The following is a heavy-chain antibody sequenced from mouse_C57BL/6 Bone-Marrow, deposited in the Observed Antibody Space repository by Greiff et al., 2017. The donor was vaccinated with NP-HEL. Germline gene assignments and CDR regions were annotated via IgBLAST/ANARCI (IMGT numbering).Heavy chain of an antibody. V-gene: IGHV1-26*01. CDR1: GYTFTDYY. J-gene: IGHJ3*01. CDR3: ARGEGYYYGSSLFAY. D-gene: IGHD1-1*01. CDR2: INPNNGGT. Sequence: EVKLQQSGPELVKPGASVKISCKASGYTFTDYYMNWVKQSHGKSLEWIGDINPNNGGTSYNQKFKGKATLTVDKSSSTAYMELRSLTSEDSAVYYCARGEGYYYGSSLFAYWGQGTLVTVSA.